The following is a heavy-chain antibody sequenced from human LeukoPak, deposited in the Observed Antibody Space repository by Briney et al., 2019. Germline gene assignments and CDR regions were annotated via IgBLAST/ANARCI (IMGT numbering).Heavy chain of an antibody. D-gene: IGHD3-3*01. J-gene: IGHJ6*02. Sequence: ASVKVSCKVSGYTLTELSMQWVRQAPGKGLEWMGGFDPEDGETIYAQKFQGRVTMTEDTSTDTAYMELSSLRSEDTAVYYCATPYYDFWSGYYTQYYYYGMDVWGQGTTVTVSS. CDR3: ATPYYDFWSGYYTQYYYYGMDV. CDR1: GYTLTELS. V-gene: IGHV1-24*01. CDR2: FDPEDGET.